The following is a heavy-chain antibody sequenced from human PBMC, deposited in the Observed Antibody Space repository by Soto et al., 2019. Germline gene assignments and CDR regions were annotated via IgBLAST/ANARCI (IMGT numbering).Heavy chain of an antibody. V-gene: IGHV1-18*01. CDR1: GYTFTSYG. CDR2: ISAYNGNT. Sequence: ASVKVSCKASGYTFTSYGISWVRQAPGQGLEWMGWISAYNGNTSYAQKLQGRVTMTTDTSTSTAYMELRSLRSDDTAVYYCARAGEGYCGGDCPFDYWGQGTLVTVSS. J-gene: IGHJ4*02. D-gene: IGHD2-21*02. CDR3: ARAGEGYCGGDCPFDY.